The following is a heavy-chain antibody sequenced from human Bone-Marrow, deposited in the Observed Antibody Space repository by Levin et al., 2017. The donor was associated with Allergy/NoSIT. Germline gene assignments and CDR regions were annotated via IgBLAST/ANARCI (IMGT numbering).Heavy chain of an antibody. Sequence: ASVKVSCKASGYTYILHGMSWVRQAPGQGLEWMGWISAYNGNINYAQKFQGRVIMTTDTATSTVYIELRSLTSDDTAVYYCARVVYYDSSGCFDYWGQGTLVTVSS. CDR2: ISAYNGNI. J-gene: IGHJ4*02. V-gene: IGHV1-18*01. D-gene: IGHD3-22*01. CDR3: ARVVYYDSSGCFDY. CDR1: GYTYILHG.